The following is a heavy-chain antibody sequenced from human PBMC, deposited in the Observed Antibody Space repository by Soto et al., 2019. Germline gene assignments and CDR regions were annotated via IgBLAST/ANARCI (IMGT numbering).Heavy chain of an antibody. CDR3: ARDGYCSGGSCYSVPVFDY. CDR2: IWYDGSNK. V-gene: IGHV3-33*01. Sequence: QVQLVESGGGVVQPGRSLRLSCAASGFTFSSYGMHWVRQAPGKGLEWVAVIWYDGSNKYYADSVKGRFTISRDNSKNTLYLQMISPSAEDTAVYYCARDGYCSGGSCYSVPVFDYWGQGTLVTVSS. D-gene: IGHD2-15*01. CDR1: GFTFSSYG. J-gene: IGHJ4*02.